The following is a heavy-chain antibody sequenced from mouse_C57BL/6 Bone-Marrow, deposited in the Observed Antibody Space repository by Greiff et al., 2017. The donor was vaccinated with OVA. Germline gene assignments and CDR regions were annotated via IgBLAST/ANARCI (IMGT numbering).Heavy chain of an antibody. V-gene: IGHV1-15*01. CDR1: GYTFTDYE. J-gene: IGHJ3*01. Sequence: HVKQSGAELVRPGASVTLSCKASGYTFTDYEMHWVKQTPVHGLEWIGAIDPETGGTAYNQKFKGKAILTADKSSSTAYMELRSLTSEDSAVYYCTRTYGSSYKAWFAYWGQGTLVTVSA. D-gene: IGHD1-1*01. CDR2: IDPETGGT. CDR3: TRTYGSSYKAWFAY.